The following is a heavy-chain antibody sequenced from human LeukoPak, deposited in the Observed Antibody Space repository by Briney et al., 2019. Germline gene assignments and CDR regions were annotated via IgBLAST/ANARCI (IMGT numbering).Heavy chain of an antibody. CDR1: GGSMSSYY. J-gene: IGHJ5*02. CDR2: IYYSGIT. Sequence: SETLSLTCAVSGGSMSSYYWSWIRQPPGKGLEWIGYIYYSGITNYSPSLRGRVTMSVDTSKKQFCLKLSSVTAADTAVYFCARDYYGSGSYYKPRFDPWGQGTLVTVSS. D-gene: IGHD3-10*01. V-gene: IGHV4-59*01. CDR3: ARDYYGSGSYYKPRFDP.